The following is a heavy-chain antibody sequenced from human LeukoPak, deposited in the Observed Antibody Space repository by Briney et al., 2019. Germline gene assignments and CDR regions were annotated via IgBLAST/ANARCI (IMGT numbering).Heavy chain of an antibody. CDR1: GFTFSDYY. CDR2: ISSSGNTI. CDR3: ARYAVAGLCYFDY. V-gene: IGHV3-11*01. Sequence: AGSLRLSCAASGFTFSDYYMSWIRQAPGKGLEWVSYISSSGNTIYYADSVKGRFTISRDNAKNSLYLQMNSLRAEDTAVYYCARYAVAGLCYFDYWGQGTLVTVSS. D-gene: IGHD6-19*01. J-gene: IGHJ4*02.